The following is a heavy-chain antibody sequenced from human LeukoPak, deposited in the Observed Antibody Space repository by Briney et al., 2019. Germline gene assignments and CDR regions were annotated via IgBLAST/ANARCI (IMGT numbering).Heavy chain of an antibody. CDR2: IYTSGST. V-gene: IGHV4-4*07. D-gene: IGHD3-22*01. CDR3: ARDSYDSSGYYLQAYYYYGMDV. Sequence: PSETLSLTCTVSGGSISSCYWSWIRQPAGKGLEWIGRIYTSGSTNYNPSLKSRVTMSVDTSKNQFSLKLSSVTAADTAVYYCARDSYDSSGYYLQAYYYYGMDVWGQGTTVTVSS. CDR1: GGSISSCY. J-gene: IGHJ6*02.